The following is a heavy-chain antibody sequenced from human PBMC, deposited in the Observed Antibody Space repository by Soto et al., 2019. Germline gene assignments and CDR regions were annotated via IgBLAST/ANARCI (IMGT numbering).Heavy chain of an antibody. CDR1: GIDLSIYW. CDR3: TKDTFGGRDS. V-gene: IGHV3-74*01. CDR2: INPESTTI. J-gene: IGHJ4*02. D-gene: IGHD2-15*01. Sequence: EAQLVESGGGLVQPGGSLRLSCTGSGIDLSIYWMHWVRQAPGKGLVWVSRINPESTTISYADSVKGRFTISRDNAENTLFLHMNSLSAEDTGVCYCTKDTFGGRDSWGQGTLVTVSS.